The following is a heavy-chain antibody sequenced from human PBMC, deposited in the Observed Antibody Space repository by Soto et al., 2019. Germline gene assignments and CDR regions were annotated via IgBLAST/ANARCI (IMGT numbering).Heavy chain of an antibody. D-gene: IGHD2-2*01. J-gene: IGHJ6*03. V-gene: IGHV1-8*01. CDR3: ARAIVVVPAADYYMDV. CDR2: MNPNSGNT. CDR1: GYTFTSYD. Sequence: ASVKVSCKASGYTFTSYDINWVRQATGQGLEWMGWMNPNSGNTGYAQKFQGRVTMTRNTSISTAYMELSSLRSEDTAVYYCARAIVVVPAADYYMDVWCKETTLTVSS.